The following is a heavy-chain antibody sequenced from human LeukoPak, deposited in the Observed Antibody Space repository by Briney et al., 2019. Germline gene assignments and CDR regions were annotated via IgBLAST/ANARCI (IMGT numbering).Heavy chain of an antibody. Sequence: PGGSLRLSCVGSGFTFSSYWMHWVRQAPGKGLEWVSAISGSGGSTYYADSVKGRFTISRDNSKNTLYLQMNSLRAEDTAVYYCAHISSSWPDYWGQGTLVTVSS. V-gene: IGHV3-23*01. CDR2: ISGSGGST. CDR1: GFTFSSYW. D-gene: IGHD6-13*01. CDR3: AHISSSWPDY. J-gene: IGHJ4*02.